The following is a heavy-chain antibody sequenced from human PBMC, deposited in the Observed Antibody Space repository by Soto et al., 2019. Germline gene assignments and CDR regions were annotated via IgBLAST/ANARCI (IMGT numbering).Heavy chain of an antibody. D-gene: IGHD6-13*01. Sequence: QVQLVESGGGVVQPGRSLRLSCAASGFTFSSFAMHWVRQAPGKGLEWVSLISYDGSNKYYADSVKGRFTISRDNSKNTLYLQMNSLRPEDTAVYSCAKDLRFSSSWSHFDSWGQGALVTVSS. CDR1: GFTFSSFA. CDR2: ISYDGSNK. CDR3: AKDLRFSSSWSHFDS. J-gene: IGHJ4*02. V-gene: IGHV3-30*18.